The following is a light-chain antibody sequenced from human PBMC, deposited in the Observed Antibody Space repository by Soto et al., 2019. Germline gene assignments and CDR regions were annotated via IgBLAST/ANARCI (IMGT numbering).Light chain of an antibody. J-gene: IGKJ1*01. CDR1: QRIGTY. CDR2: GTS. Sequence: DIQMTQSPSSLSASVGDSVTITCRASQRIGTYLNWYQQKPGKAPNLLIYGTSNLQNGVPSRFRGSGSGTDFTLTISSLQPDDLATYYCQQSATTPWTFGQGTTVDI. V-gene: IGKV1-39*01. CDR3: QQSATTPWT.